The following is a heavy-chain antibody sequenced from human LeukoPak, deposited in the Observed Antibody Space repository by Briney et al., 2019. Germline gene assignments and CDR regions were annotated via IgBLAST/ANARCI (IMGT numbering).Heavy chain of an antibody. CDR2: IRYDGSKT. Sequence: GGSLRLSCAASGFTFSSHGMNWIRQAPGKGLEWVAFIRYDGSKTYYADSVKGRFTISRDNAKNSLYLQMNSLRAEDTAVYYCASVSRSYYDFWSGYYGGIDAFDIWGQGTMVTVSS. D-gene: IGHD3-3*01. CDR3: ASVSRSYYDFWSGYYGGIDAFDI. J-gene: IGHJ3*02. V-gene: IGHV3-30*02. CDR1: GFTFSSHG.